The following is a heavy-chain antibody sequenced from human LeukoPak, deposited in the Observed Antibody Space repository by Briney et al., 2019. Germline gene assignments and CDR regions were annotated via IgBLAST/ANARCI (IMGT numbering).Heavy chain of an antibody. D-gene: IGHD3/OR15-3a*01. J-gene: IGHJ4*02. CDR3: AREPPESYFFDY. V-gene: IGHV1-46*01. Sequence: GASVKVSCKASGYIFSNHYMHWVRQAPGQGLEWVGIIRPGGGNTGYTQKFQGRVTMTRDMSTNTVYMELSDLRSEDTAVYLCAREPPESYFFDYWGQGTLVTVSS. CDR1: GYIFSNHY. CDR2: IRPGGGNT.